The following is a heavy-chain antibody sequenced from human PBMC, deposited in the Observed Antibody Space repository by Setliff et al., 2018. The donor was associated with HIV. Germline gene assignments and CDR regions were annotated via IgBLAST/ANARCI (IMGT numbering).Heavy chain of an antibody. J-gene: IGHJ5*02. CDR1: GYTFTTYG. Sequence: ASVKVSCKASGYTFTTYGISWVRQAPGHGLEWMGWISPNFGHTKFAQSFQCRVTMTTDTSTNTAYLELTSLRSDDTAVYYCARYAASGTGWFDPWGQGTQVTVSS. V-gene: IGHV1-18*04. D-gene: IGHD2-8*02. CDR3: ARYAASGTGWFDP. CDR2: ISPNFGHT.